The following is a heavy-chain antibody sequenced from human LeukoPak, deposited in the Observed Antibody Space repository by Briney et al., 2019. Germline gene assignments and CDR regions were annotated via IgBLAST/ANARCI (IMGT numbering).Heavy chain of an antibody. CDR1: GFTFSSYG. V-gene: IGHV3-33*01. CDR2: IWYDGSNK. Sequence: PGGSLRLSCAASGFTFSSYGMHWVRQAPGKGLEWVAVIWYDGSNKYYADSVKGRFTISRDNSKNTLYLQMNSLRAEDTAVYYCARDFCDGGDCYSGYYFDYWGQGTLVTVSS. J-gene: IGHJ4*02. CDR3: ARDFCDGGDCYSGYYFDY. D-gene: IGHD2-21*02.